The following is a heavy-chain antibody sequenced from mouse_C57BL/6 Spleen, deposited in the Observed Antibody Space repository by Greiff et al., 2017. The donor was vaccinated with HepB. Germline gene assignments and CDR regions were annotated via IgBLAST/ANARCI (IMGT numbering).Heavy chain of an antibody. CDR1: GYAFSRYW. V-gene: IGHV1-80*01. J-gene: IGHJ2*01. D-gene: IGHD1-1*01. Sequence: QVQLQLSGAELVKPGASVKISCKASGYAFSRYWMNWVKQRPGKGLEWIGQIYPGDGDTNYNGKFKGKATLSADKSPSTAYMQLSSLTSEDSAVYFCAGGEGVVAPYFGGRGEGTTLSVAS. CDR2: IYPGDGDT. CDR3: AGGEGVVAPYFGG.